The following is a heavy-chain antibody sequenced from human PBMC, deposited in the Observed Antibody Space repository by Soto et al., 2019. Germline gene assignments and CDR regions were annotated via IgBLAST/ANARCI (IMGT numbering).Heavy chain of an antibody. Sequence: GGSLRLSCAASGSPFSNYGMHWVRQAPGKGLEWVALISFDESKKYYADSVKGRFTISRDISKNTLYLQMNSLRAEDTAVYYCAKDLSTVTTLGYFDFWGQGTLVTVSS. D-gene: IGHD4-4*01. CDR1: GSPFSNYG. CDR3: AKDLSTVTTLGYFDF. J-gene: IGHJ4*02. V-gene: IGHV3-30*18. CDR2: ISFDESKK.